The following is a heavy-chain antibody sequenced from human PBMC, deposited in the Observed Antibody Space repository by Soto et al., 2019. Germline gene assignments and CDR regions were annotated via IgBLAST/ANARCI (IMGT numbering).Heavy chain of an antibody. CDR1: GGSISSSNYY. CDR3: ARLGAPYYFDY. J-gene: IGHJ4*02. V-gene: IGHV4-39*01. CDR2: IYYSGST. Sequence: PSETLSLTCTVSGGSISSSNYYWGWIRQPPGKGLEWIGSIYYSGSTYYNPSLKSRVTISVDTSKNQFSLKLSSVAAADTAVYYCARLGAPYYFDYWGQGTLVTVSS.